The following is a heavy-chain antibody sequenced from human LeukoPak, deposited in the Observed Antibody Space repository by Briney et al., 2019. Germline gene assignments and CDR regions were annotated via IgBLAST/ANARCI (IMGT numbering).Heavy chain of an antibody. Sequence: GGSLRLSCAASGFTFSSYAMSWVRQAPGKGLEWVSYISSSSNIIFYADSVKGRFTISRDNAKKSLFLQMNSLRAEDTAVYYCARDYYDSSSSYFDYWGQGTLVTVSS. CDR1: GFTFSSYA. D-gene: IGHD3-22*01. CDR2: ISSSSNII. V-gene: IGHV3-48*01. J-gene: IGHJ4*02. CDR3: ARDYYDSSSSYFDY.